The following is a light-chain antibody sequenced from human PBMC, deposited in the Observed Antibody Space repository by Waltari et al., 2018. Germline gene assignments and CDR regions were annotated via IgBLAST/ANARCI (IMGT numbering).Light chain of an antibody. CDR1: QSVLYGSNNQNY. CDR2: WAS. J-gene: IGKJ1*01. Sequence: DIVMTHSPDSLAVSLGERATISYQSSQSVLYGSNNQNYLALYQVKSGQSPRLLLYWASTRESGVPDRFSGSGSGTDFTLTISSLQPEDVATYYCQQYYFKSTFGQGTKVEIK. V-gene: IGKV4-1*01. CDR3: QQYYFKST.